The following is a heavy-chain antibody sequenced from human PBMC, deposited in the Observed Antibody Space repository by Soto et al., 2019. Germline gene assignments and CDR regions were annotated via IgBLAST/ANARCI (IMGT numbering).Heavy chain of an antibody. V-gene: IGHV3-23*01. Sequence: EVQLLESGGSLVQPGGSLRLSCAASGFTFSSYAMNWVRQAPGKGLEWVSVISGSGAYTYYADSVKGRFTISRDNNKNTLNLQMSSLRADDTAVYYSAKVTWGSYSDGIGIWGRGTVVTVSS. CDR3: AKVTWGSYSDGIGI. CDR2: ISGSGAYT. J-gene: IGHJ3*02. CDR1: GFTFSSYA. D-gene: IGHD3-16*01.